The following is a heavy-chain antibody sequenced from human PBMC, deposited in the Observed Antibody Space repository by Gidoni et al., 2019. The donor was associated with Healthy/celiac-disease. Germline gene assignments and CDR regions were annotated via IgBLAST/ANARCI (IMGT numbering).Heavy chain of an antibody. Sequence: QVQLVQAGAEGKMPGASVRVSCKASGYTFTSYYMHWVRQAPGQGLEWMGIINPRGGSTSYAQKVQGRVTMTRDTSTSTVYMGLSSRRSEDTDVYYCARGEGSGSYVIWGQGTMVTVSS. J-gene: IGHJ3*02. CDR2: INPRGGST. D-gene: IGHD1-26*01. CDR1: GYTFTSYY. CDR3: ARGEGSGSYVI. V-gene: IGHV1-46*01.